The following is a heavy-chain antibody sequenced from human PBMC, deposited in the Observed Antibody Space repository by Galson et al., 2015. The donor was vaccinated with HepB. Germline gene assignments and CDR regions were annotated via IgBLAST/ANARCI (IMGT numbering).Heavy chain of an antibody. J-gene: IGHJ4*02. CDR1: GFTFKDYF. CDR3: ARVGQYYFDY. V-gene: IGHV3-21*01. Sequence: SLRLSCAASGFTFKDYFMTWVRQAPGKGLEWVSSISGGSTYIYYADSVKGRVTISRDNAKNSLYLQMDSLKVEDTAVYYCARVGQYYFDYWGQGTLVTVSS. CDR2: ISGGSTYI. D-gene: IGHD4-11*01.